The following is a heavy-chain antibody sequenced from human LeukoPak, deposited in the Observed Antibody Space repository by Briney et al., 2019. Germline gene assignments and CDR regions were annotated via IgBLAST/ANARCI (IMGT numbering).Heavy chain of an antibody. CDR2: ISSSGTTT. J-gene: IGHJ4*02. CDR3: ASLRGVNR. CDR1: GFTFSDYY. Sequence: GGSLRLSCAASGFTFSDYYMSWIRQPPGKVLEWVSYISSSGTTTYYADSVRGRLTVSRDNAKNSLYLQMDSLSAEDTAVYYCASLRGVNRWGQGTLVTVSS. V-gene: IGHV3-11*01. D-gene: IGHD3-10*01.